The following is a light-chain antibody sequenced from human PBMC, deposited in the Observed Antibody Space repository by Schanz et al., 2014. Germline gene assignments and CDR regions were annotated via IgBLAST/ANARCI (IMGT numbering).Light chain of an antibody. J-gene: IGKJ3*01. CDR2: AAS. Sequence: DIQMTQSPPSVSASVGDRVTITCRASQNINRYLNWYQQKPGKAPKLLIYAASNLQSGVPSRFSGSGSGTDFTLTISSLQPEDFATYYCQQSYSTGFTFGPGTKVDIK. V-gene: IGKV1-39*01. CDR1: QNINRY. CDR3: QQSYSTGFT.